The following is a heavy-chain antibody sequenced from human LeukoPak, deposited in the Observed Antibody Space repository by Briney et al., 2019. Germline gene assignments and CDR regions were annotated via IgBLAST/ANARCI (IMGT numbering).Heavy chain of an antibody. CDR1: GFTFNTYT. V-gene: IGHV3-33*08. D-gene: IGHD6-13*01. CDR3: ARDRGSSYYYYYGMDV. CDR2: IRYDGSNK. Sequence: GGSLRLSCAASGFTFNTYTMNWVRQAPGKGLEWVAAIRYDGSNKYYADSVKGRFTISRDNSKNTLFLQMNSLRAEDTAVYYCARDRGSSYYYYYGMDVWGQGTTVTVSS. J-gene: IGHJ6*02.